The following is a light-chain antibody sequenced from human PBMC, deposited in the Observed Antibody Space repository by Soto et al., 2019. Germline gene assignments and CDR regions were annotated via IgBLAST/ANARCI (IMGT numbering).Light chain of an antibody. J-gene: IGKJ1*01. CDR1: QSVLYSSNNKNY. V-gene: IGKV4-1*01. CDR3: QQYYTTPT. CDR2: WAS. Sequence: DIVMTQSPDSLAVSLDERATINCKSSQSVLYSSNNKNYLAWYQQKPGQPPKLLIYWASTRESGVPDRFRGSGSGTDFTLTISSLQAEDVAVHYCQQYYTTPTFGQGTKVEIK.